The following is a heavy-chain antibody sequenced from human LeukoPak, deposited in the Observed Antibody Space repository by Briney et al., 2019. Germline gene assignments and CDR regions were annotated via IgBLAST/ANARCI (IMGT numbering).Heavy chain of an antibody. D-gene: IGHD4-23*01. CDR3: ARGRRRWSWFDP. Sequence: SSETLSLTCTVYGGSFSDLYWSWIRQPPGKGLEWIGEINHSGSTNYNPSLKSRVTISLDTSRNQFSLKLTSVTAADRAAYYCARGRRRWSWFDPWGQGTLVTVSS. J-gene: IGHJ5*02. V-gene: IGHV4-34*01. CDR2: INHSGST. CDR1: GGSFSDLY.